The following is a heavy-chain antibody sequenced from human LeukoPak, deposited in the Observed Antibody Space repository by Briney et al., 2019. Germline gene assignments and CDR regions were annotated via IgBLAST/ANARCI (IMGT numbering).Heavy chain of an antibody. CDR1: GFTFSSYA. CDR3: AKVTENNYDFWSGYRSTFDY. V-gene: IGHV3-23*01. CDR2: ISGSGGST. Sequence: GGSLRLSCAASGFTFSSYAMSWVRPAPGKGLEWVSAISGSGGSTYYADSVKGRFTISRDNSKNTLYLQMNSLRAEDTAVYYCAKVTENNYDFWSGYRSTFDYWGQGTLVTVSS. D-gene: IGHD3-3*01. J-gene: IGHJ4*02.